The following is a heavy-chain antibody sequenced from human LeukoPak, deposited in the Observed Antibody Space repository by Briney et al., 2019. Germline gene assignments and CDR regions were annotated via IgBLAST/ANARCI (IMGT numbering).Heavy chain of an antibody. J-gene: IGHJ4*02. CDR1: GGSISSSRYY. Sequence: SETLSLTCTVSGGSISSSRYYCGWIRQPPGKGLEWIGSIYYSGSTYYNSSLKSRVTISGDTSKNQFSLKMSSVTAADTAMYYCASHIAAAFDYWGQGTLVTVSS. V-gene: IGHV4-39*01. CDR2: IYYSGST. D-gene: IGHD6-13*01. CDR3: ASHIAAAFDY.